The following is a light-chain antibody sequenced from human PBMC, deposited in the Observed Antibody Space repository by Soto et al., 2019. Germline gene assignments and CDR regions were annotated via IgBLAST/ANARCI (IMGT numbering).Light chain of an antibody. CDR3: CSYAGSSTYV. CDR1: SSDVGSYNL. CDR2: EGS. J-gene: IGLJ1*01. V-gene: IGLV2-23*01. Sequence: QSVLTQPASVSGSPGQSITISCTGTSSDVGSYNLVSWYQQHQGKAPKLMIYEGSKRPSGVSNRFSGSKSGNTASLTISGLQAEDEADYYCCSYAGSSTYVFGTGTKVTV.